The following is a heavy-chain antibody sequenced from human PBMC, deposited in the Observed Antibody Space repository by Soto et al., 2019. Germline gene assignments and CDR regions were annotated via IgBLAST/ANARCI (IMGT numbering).Heavy chain of an antibody. D-gene: IGHD3-3*01. Sequence: EVQLVESGGGLVQPGGSLKLSCAASGFTFSDSTLHWVRQVSGKGLEWIGRIRSKANNYATTYSASVTGRFTISRDDSKNTAYLQMNSLKTEDTAVYYGTRPRREWYWFDPWGQGTLVIVSS. J-gene: IGHJ5*02. CDR2: IRSKANNYAT. CDR1: GFTFSDST. CDR3: TRPRREWYWFDP. V-gene: IGHV3-73*02.